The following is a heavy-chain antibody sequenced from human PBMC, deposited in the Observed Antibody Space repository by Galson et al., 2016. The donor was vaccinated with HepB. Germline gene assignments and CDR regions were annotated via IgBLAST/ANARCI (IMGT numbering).Heavy chain of an antibody. CDR3: ARVAPPSGTFYIIPDY. CDR1: GGSISSGGYY. V-gene: IGHV4-31*03. J-gene: IGHJ4*02. D-gene: IGHD3-10*01. Sequence: TLSLTCSVSGGSISSGGYYWGWIRQHPGKGLEWIGHIYYSGSTYYNPSLKSRVTISVDTTKNQFSLNLNSVTAADTAVYYCARVAPPSGTFYIIPDYWGQGTLVTVPS. CDR2: IYYSGST.